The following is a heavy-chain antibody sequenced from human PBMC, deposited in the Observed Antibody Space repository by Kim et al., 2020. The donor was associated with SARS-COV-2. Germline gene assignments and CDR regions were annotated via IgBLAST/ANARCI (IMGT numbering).Heavy chain of an antibody. CDR3: VRHFAGSYYLGFDP. J-gene: IGHJ5*02. V-gene: IGHV4-39*01. Sequence: SETLSLTCTVSGGSISSSGYYWGWIRQPPGKGLEWIGSLYYSGSTYHNPSLKSRATISVDTSKNQFSLKLSSVTAADTAVYYCVRHFAGSYYLGFDPWGQGALVTVSS. CDR2: LYYSGST. D-gene: IGHD1-26*01. CDR1: GGSISSSGYY.